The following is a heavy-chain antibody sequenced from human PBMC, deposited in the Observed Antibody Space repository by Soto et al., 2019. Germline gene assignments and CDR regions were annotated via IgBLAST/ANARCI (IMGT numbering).Heavy chain of an antibody. CDR1: GGSISSGDDY. CDR3: VTVRAHFFDN. V-gene: IGHV4-30-4*01. CDR2: IYYDGST. Sequence: HVQLQESGPGLVKPSQTLSLTCTVSGGSISSGDDYWSWIRQPPGKGLEWLGFIYYDGSTYYNPSLKSRLTISIDTSKNQFSLSLSSVTAADTAVYYCVTVRAHFFDNWGQGTLVTVSS. J-gene: IGHJ4*02.